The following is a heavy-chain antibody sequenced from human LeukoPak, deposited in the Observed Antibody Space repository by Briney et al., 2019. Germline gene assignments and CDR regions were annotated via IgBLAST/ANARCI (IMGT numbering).Heavy chain of an antibody. V-gene: IGHV1-2*02. D-gene: IGHD2-2*01. CDR3: ARDAGYCSSTSCSAYTFDI. CDR2: INPNSGDT. Sequence: ASAKVSCKASGYTFTGYYMHWVRQAPGQGLEWMGWINPNSGDTNFAQKFRGRVTMTRDTSISTAYMEVNRLRSDDTAVYYCARDAGYCSSTSCSAYTFDIWGQGTMVTVSS. CDR1: GYTFTGYY. J-gene: IGHJ3*02.